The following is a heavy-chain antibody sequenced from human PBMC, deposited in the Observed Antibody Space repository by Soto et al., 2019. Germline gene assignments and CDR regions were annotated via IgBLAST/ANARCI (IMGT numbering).Heavy chain of an antibody. V-gene: IGHV1-3*02. CDR1: GYTFRSYG. D-gene: IGHD4-17*01. CDR2: SNGGNGFT. Sequence: QVQLVQSGAEVRTPGASVKISCKASGYTFRSYGVQWVRQAPGQSLEWVGWSNGGNGFTKYSQELQDRVTITRDTDASTIYMELRGLTSDDTAVYYCARLSYSDALDVWGQGTTVTVSS. CDR3: ARLSYSDALDV. J-gene: IGHJ6*02.